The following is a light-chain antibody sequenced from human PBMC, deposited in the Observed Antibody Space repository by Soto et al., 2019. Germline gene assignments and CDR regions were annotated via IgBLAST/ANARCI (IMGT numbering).Light chain of an antibody. J-gene: IGKJ3*01. CDR1: QSISRS. CDR2: DAS. Sequence: DIQMTQSPSTLSASVGDRVTITCRASQSISRSLAWYQQKPGRAPKLLIFDASSLESGVPSRFGGSGFGTEFTLTISSLQPDDFATYYCQQYNSDVFTFGPGTTVDI. CDR3: QQYNSDVFT. V-gene: IGKV1-5*01.